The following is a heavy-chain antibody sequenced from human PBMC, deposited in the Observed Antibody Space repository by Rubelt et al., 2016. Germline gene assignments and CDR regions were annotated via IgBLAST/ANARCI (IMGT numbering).Heavy chain of an antibody. V-gene: IGHV4-61*05. CDR2: IYYSGST. Sequence: QLQLQESGPGLVKPSETLSLTCTVSGASISSSTTYYWGWIRQPPGKGLEWIGYIYYSGSTYYNPSLKSRVTISVDTSENPFSRKLTSVAATDTAVYYCARHESAGSSWPFDDWGQGTQVTVSS. CDR3: ARHESAGSSWPFDD. D-gene: IGHD6-13*01. J-gene: IGHJ4*02. CDR1: GASISSSTTYY.